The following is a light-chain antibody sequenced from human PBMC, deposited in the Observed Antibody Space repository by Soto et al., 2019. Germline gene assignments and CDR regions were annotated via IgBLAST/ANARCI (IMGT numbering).Light chain of an antibody. CDR1: QSVSSGY. CDR3: QQYGNSPYT. J-gene: IGKJ2*01. CDR2: SAS. V-gene: IGKV3-20*01. Sequence: EIVLTQSPGTLSLSPGEGATLSCRASQSVSSGYLAWYQQKPGQTPRLLIYSASSRATGIPDRFSGSGSGTDFTLIISRLEPEDFAVYYCQQYGNSPYTFGQGTKVEIK.